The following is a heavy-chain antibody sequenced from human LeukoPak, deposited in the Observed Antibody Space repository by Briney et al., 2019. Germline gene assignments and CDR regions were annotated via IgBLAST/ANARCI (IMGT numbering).Heavy chain of an antibody. D-gene: IGHD1-26*01. CDR3: ARGAGELLQGYYYYYYMDV. V-gene: IGHV4-59*01. J-gene: IGHJ6*03. CDR2: IYYSGST. Sequence: PSETLSLTCTVSGGSISSYYWSWIRQPPGKGLEWIGYIYYSGSTNYNPSLKSRVTISVDTSKNQFSLKLSSVTAADTAVYYCARGAGELLQGYYYYYYMDVWGKGTTVTVSS. CDR1: GGSISSYY.